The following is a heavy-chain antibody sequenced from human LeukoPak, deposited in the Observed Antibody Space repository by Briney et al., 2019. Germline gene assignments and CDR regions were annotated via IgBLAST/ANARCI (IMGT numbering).Heavy chain of an antibody. Sequence: ETGGSLRLSCAASGFTFSSYSMNWVRQAPGKGLEWVSYISSSSSTIYYADSVKGRFTISRDNAKNSLYLQMNSLRAEDTAVYYCARFVLMVYAPVFDYWGQGTLVTVSS. CDR2: ISSSSSTI. CDR1: GFTFSSYS. CDR3: ARFVLMVYAPVFDY. V-gene: IGHV3-48*01. J-gene: IGHJ4*02. D-gene: IGHD2-8*01.